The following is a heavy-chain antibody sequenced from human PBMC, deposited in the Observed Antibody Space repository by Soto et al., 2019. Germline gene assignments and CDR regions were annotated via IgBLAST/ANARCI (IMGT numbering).Heavy chain of an antibody. CDR1: GFSFSTYS. Sequence: GGSLRLSCAAPGFSFSTYSMNWVRQAPGKGLEWVSSISSSGLYIYYADSLKGRFTVSRDNAKNSLYLQMNSLKDEDTAVYYCARCLGSSDSCYRGYFDYWGQGTLVTVSS. J-gene: IGHJ4*02. CDR2: ISSSGLYI. V-gene: IGHV3-21*01. CDR3: ARCLGSSDSCYRGYFDY. D-gene: IGHD2-2*01.